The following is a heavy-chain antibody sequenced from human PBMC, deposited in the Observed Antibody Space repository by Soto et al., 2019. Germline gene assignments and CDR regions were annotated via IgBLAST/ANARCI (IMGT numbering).Heavy chain of an antibody. CDR1: GYTFTGYY. D-gene: IGHD4-17*01. CDR2: INPNSGGT. CDR3: AREVDYGDLFFDY. V-gene: IGHV1-2*04. J-gene: IGHJ4*02. Sequence: QVQLVQSGAEVKKPGASVKVSCKASGYTFTGYYMHWVRQAPGQGLEWMGWINPNSGGTNYAQKFQGWVTMTRDTSISTAYMELSRLRSDDTAVYYRAREVDYGDLFFDYWGQGTLVTVSS.